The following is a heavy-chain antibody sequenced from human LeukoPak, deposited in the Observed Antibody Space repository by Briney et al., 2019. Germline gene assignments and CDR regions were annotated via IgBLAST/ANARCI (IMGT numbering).Heavy chain of an antibody. J-gene: IGHJ5*02. CDR3: AKGPYSGFS. D-gene: IGHD1-26*01. Sequence: SETLSLTCTVSGGSIRNYYWSWIRQPPGKGLEWIGYIYYSGSTNYNPSLKSRVTISVDTSKNQFFLKLSSVTAADTAVYYCAKGPYSGFSWGRGTLVTVSS. CDR2: IYYSGST. V-gene: IGHV4-59*01. CDR1: GGSIRNYY.